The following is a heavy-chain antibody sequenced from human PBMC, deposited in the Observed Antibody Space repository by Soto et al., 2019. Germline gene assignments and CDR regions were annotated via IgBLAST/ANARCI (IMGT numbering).Heavy chain of an antibody. CDR1: VSTLISYS. V-gene: IGHV3-30-3*01. J-gene: IGHJ4*02. CDR2: ISYDGSNK. Sequence: PVVSLILSCSSSVSTLISYSIHLFLQAPVNWLEWVAVISYDGSNKYYADSVKGRFTISIDNSKNTLYMQMNSLRAEDTDVYYCARAAMIVVVIKNLDYWGQGTLVT. D-gene: IGHD3-22*01. CDR3: ARAAMIVVVIKNLDY.